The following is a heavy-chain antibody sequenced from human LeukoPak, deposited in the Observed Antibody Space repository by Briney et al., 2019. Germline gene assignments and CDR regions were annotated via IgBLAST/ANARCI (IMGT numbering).Heavy chain of an antibody. CDR1: GYTFTSYG. V-gene: IGHV1-8*03. CDR3: ARESPHGYYYMDV. Sequence: ASVKVSCKASGYTFTSYGISWVRQATGQGLEWMGWMNPNSGNTGYAQKFQGRVTITRNTSISTVYMELSSLRSEDTAVYYCARESPHGYYYMDVWGKGTTVTVSS. J-gene: IGHJ6*03. CDR2: MNPNSGNT.